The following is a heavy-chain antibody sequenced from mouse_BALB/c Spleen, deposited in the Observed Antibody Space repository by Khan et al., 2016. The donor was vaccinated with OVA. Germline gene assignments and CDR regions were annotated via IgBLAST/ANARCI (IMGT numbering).Heavy chain of an antibody. V-gene: IGHV3-2*02. CDR3: ARGNYYGYYFDY. Sequence: EVQLQESGPGLVKPSQSLSLTCTVTGYSITSGYAWNWIRQFPGNKLEWMGYISYSCVTSYTPSLKSRISLTRDTSKNQLSLQLNSVTTEDTATYYCARGNYYGYYFDYWGQGTTLTVSS. CDR1: GYSITSGYA. D-gene: IGHD1-1*01. J-gene: IGHJ2*01. CDR2: ISYSCVT.